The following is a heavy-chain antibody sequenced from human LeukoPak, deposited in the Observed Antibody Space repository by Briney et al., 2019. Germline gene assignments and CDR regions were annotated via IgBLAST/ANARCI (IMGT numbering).Heavy chain of an antibody. J-gene: IGHJ4*02. Sequence: SETLSLTCTVSGGSISSYYWSWIRQPAGKGLEWIGRIYTSGSTNYNPSLKSRVTISVDTSKNHFSLKLSSVTAADTAVYYCARLDDDYGDYVFDDWGQGTLVTVSS. CDR1: GGSISSYY. V-gene: IGHV4-4*07. CDR3: ARLDDDYGDYVFDD. D-gene: IGHD4-17*01. CDR2: IYTSGST.